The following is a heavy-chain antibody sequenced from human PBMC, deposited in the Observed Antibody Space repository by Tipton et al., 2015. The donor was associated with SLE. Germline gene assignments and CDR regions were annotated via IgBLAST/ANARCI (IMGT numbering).Heavy chain of an antibody. D-gene: IGHD2-8*01. CDR3: ARGGELYPD. J-gene: IGHJ1*01. V-gene: IGHV4-59*12. CDR2: IYYSGST. CDR1: GGSISSYY. Sequence: TLSLTCTVSGGSISSYYWSWIRQPPGKGLEWIGYIYYSGSTDYNPSLKSRVTISVDTSKNQFSLKLSSVTAADTAVYYCARGGELYPDSGQGTLVTVSS.